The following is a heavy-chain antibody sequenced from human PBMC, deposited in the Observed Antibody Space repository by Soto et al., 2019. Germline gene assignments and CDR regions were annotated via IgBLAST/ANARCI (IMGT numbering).Heavy chain of an antibody. J-gene: IGHJ4*02. V-gene: IGHV3-21*01. CDR3: ARWTYYYYSSGYYYRNLIDF. CDR2: ISSSSSYI. CDR1: GFTFSSYA. D-gene: IGHD3-22*01. Sequence: GGSLRLSCAASGFTFSSYAMSWVRQAPGKGLEWVSAISSSSSYIYYADSVKGRFTISRDNAKNSLYLQMNSLRAEDTAVYYYARWTYYYYSSGYYYRNLIDFCGQGTLVTVSS.